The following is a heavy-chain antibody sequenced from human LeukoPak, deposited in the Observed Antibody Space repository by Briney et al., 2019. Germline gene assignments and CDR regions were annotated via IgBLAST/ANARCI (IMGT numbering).Heavy chain of an antibody. CDR1: GYTFSRYG. J-gene: IGHJ4*02. Sequence: PGGSLRLSCAASGYTFSRYGMHWVRQAPGKGLEWVAVILFDGSNKYYADSVKGRFTISRDNSKNTLYLQMNSRRAEDTAVYYCAKVGDGDYYLDYWGQGTLVTVSS. V-gene: IGHV3-33*06. CDR2: ILFDGSNK. D-gene: IGHD4-17*01. CDR3: AKVGDGDYYLDY.